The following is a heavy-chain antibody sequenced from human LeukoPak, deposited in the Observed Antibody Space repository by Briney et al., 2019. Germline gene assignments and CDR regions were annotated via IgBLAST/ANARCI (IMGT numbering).Heavy chain of an antibody. CDR2: IYYSGSS. V-gene: IGHV4-39*07. CDR1: GGSISSSSYY. Sequence: SETLSLTCTVAGGSISSSSYYWGWIRQPPGEGLEWIGGIYYSGSSYYNPSLKSRVTISVDTSKNQFSLKLSSVTAADTAVYYCAREITWHMDVWGKGTTVTVSS. CDR3: AREITWHMDV. J-gene: IGHJ6*03. D-gene: IGHD1-14*01.